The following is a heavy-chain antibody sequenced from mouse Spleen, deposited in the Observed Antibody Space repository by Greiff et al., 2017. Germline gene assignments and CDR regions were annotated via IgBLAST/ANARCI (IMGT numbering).Heavy chain of an antibody. Sequence: EVKLMESGGGLVKPGGSLKLSCAASGFTFSSYGMSWVRQTPEKRLEWVATISGGGSYTYYPDSVKGRFTISRDNAKNNLYLQMSSLRSEDTALYYCARPYGSSYDYAMDYWGQGTSVTVSS. CDR1: GFTFSSYG. CDR3: ARPYGSSYDYAMDY. CDR2: ISGGGSYT. J-gene: IGHJ4*01. V-gene: IGHV5-9-2*01. D-gene: IGHD1-1*01.